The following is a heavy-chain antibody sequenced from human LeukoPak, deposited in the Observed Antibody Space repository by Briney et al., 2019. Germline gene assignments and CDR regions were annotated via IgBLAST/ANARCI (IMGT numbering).Heavy chain of an antibody. Sequence: ASLKLSCKASGYTFTGYYMHWVRQAPGQGLEWMGWINPKSGGTNYLQKYQGRVTMTRDTSISTAYMELSRLRSDDTAVYYCARATAENDYWGQGTLVTVSS. CDR2: INPKSGGT. V-gene: IGHV1-2*02. J-gene: IGHJ4*02. D-gene: IGHD1-14*01. CDR1: GYTFTGYY. CDR3: ARATAENDY.